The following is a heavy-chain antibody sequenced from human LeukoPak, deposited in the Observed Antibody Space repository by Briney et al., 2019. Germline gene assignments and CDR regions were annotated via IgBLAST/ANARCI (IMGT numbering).Heavy chain of an antibody. CDR3: ATGGYYFDY. J-gene: IGHJ4*02. Sequence: GGSLRLSCAASAFIFSNYWMNWVRQAPGKGLEWVGRIKSKVNGGTTDYAAPVNGRFTISRDDEKNTAYLQMNSLKTEDTAVYYCATGGYYFDYWGQGTLVTVSS. V-gene: IGHV3-15*01. CDR2: IKSKVNGGTT. CDR1: AFIFSNYW. D-gene: IGHD2-15*01.